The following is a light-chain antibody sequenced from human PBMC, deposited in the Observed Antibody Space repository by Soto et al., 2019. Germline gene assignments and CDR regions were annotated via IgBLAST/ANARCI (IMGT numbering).Light chain of an antibody. CDR2: GAS. CDR1: QSVDNSN. CDR3: QQYGSSPRT. J-gene: IGKJ5*01. V-gene: IGKV3-20*01. Sequence: ELVLTQSPGTLSLSPGERATLSCRASQSVDNSNLAWYQQTLGRAPRLLISGASTRATGIPDRVSGSGSETDVTLTIARLEPEDFAVYYGQQYGSSPRTFGQGTRLEI.